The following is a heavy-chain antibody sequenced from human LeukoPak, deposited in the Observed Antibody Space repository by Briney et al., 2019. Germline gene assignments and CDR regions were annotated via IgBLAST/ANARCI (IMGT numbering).Heavy chain of an antibody. CDR2: ISSSSSYI. D-gene: IGHD6-19*01. J-gene: IGHJ3*02. CDR3: ARDRRAVAGPSPYAFDI. CDR1: GFTFSSYS. V-gene: IGHV3-21*04. Sequence: PGGSLRLSCAASGFTFSSYSMNWVRQAPGKGLEWVSSISSSSSYIYYADSVKGRFTISRDNSKNTLYLQMNSLRAEDTAVYYCARDRRAVAGPSPYAFDIWGQGTMVTVSS.